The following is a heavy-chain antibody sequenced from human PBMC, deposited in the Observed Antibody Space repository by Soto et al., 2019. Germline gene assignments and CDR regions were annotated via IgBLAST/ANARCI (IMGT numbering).Heavy chain of an antibody. D-gene: IGHD6-6*01. Sequence: PSETLSLTCTVSGGSISSYYWSWIRQPPGKGLEWIGYIYYSGSTNYNPSLKSRVTISVDTSKNQFSLKLSSVTAADTAVYYCARHSYSSPSDDYFFYYFDYWGQGTLVTVSS. J-gene: IGHJ4*02. CDR3: ARHSYSSPSDDYFFYYFDY. CDR2: IYYSGST. V-gene: IGHV4-59*08. CDR1: GGSISSYY.